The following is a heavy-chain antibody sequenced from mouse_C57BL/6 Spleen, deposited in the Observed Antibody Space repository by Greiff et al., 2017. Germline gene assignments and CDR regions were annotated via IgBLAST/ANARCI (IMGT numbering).Heavy chain of an antibody. CDR1: GFTFSSYG. CDR3: ARTHYYGSSPRFYAMDY. CDR2: ISSGGSYT. Sequence: EVKLMESGGDLVKPGGSLKLSCAASGFTFSSYGMSWVRQTPDKRLEWVATISSGGSYTYYPDSVKGRFTISRDNAKNTLYLQMSSLKSEDTAMYYCARTHYYGSSPRFYAMDYWGQGTSVTVSS. J-gene: IGHJ4*01. V-gene: IGHV5-6*01. D-gene: IGHD1-1*01.